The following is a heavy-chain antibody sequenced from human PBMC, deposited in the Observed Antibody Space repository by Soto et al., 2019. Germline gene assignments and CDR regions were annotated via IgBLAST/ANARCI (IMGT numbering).Heavy chain of an antibody. J-gene: IGHJ4*02. V-gene: IGHV4-30-4*01. CDR3: PTRGGTWHYYFDY. CDR1: GGSITSGDYF. Sequence: SETLSLTCSVSGGSITSGDYFWTWIRQPPGKGLEWIGYISHTVNAYYNPSLKSRGTISLDTSKNQFSLRLTSVTATDTAVYFCPTRGGTWHYYFDYWGQGSRVTVSS. CDR2: ISHTVNA. D-gene: IGHD3-16*01.